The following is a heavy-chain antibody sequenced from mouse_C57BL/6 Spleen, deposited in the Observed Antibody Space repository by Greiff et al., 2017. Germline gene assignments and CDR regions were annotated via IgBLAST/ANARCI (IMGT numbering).Heavy chain of an antibody. D-gene: IGHD2-5*01. CDR3: ARSYYSNSPYFDV. CDR2: INYDGSST. CDR1: GFTFSDYY. Sequence: EVQVVESEGGLVQPGSSMKLSCTASGFTFSDYYMAWVRQVPEKGLEWVANINYDGSSTYYLDSLKSRFIISRDNAKNILYLQMSSLKSEDTATYYCARSYYSNSPYFDVWGTGTTVTVSS. V-gene: IGHV5-16*01. J-gene: IGHJ1*03.